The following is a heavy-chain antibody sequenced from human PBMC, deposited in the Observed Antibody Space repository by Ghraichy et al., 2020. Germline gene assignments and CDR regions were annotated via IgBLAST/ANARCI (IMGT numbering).Heavy chain of an antibody. CDR1: GGSISSSSYY. J-gene: IGHJ4*02. CDR3: ARHPTDILTGYRMYYFDY. V-gene: IGHV4-39*07. CDR2: IYYSGST. Sequence: SETLSLTCTVSGGSISSSSYYWGWIRQPPGKGLEWIGSIYYSGSTYYKPSLKSRVTISVDTSKNQFSLKLSSVTAADTAVYYCARHPTDILTGYRMYYFDYWGQGTLVTVSS. D-gene: IGHD3-9*01.